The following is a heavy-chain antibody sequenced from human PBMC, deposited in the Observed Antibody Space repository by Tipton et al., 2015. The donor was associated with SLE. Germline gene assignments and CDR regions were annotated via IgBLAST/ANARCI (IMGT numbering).Heavy chain of an antibody. J-gene: IGHJ4*02. Sequence: TLSLTCTVSGVSMSGYYWSWIRQPPGKGLAWIGYIYDSGSTNYNPSLKSRVTMSIDTSKKQFSLKVSSVTAADTAVYYCARAGRERRLEEWGQGTLVTVSS. CDR2: IYDSGST. CDR3: ARAGRERRLEE. V-gene: IGHV4-59*01. D-gene: IGHD1-26*01. CDR1: GVSMSGYY.